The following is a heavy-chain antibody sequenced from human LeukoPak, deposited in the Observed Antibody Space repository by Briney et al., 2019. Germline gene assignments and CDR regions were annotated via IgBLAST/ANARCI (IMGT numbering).Heavy chain of an antibody. D-gene: IGHD1-26*01. Sequence: GESLKISCKGSGYSFTSYWIGWVRQMPGKGLEWMGIIYPGDSDTRYSPSFRGQVTISANKSISTAYLQWSSLKASDTAMYYCARGPSGSYYGYYFDYWGQGTLVTVSS. CDR1: GYSFTSYW. CDR2: IYPGDSDT. J-gene: IGHJ4*02. V-gene: IGHV5-51*01. CDR3: ARGPSGSYYGYYFDY.